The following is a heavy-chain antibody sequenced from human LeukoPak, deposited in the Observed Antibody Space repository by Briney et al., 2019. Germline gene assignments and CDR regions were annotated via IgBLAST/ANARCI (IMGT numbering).Heavy chain of an antibody. Sequence: GASVKVSCKASGYTFTSYDINWVRQAPGQGLEWMGRIIPILGIANYAQKFQGRVTITADKSTSTAYMELSSLRSEDTAVYYCARYMVEGVSAPLDYWGQGTLVTVSS. D-gene: IGHD1-1*01. CDR1: GYTFTSYD. J-gene: IGHJ4*02. V-gene: IGHV1-69*04. CDR3: ARYMVEGVSAPLDY. CDR2: IIPILGIA.